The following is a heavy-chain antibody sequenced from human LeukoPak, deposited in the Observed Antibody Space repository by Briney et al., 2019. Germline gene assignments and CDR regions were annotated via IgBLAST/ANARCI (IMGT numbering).Heavy chain of an antibody. Sequence: PSETLSLTCTVSGYSITSAYYWGWIRQPPGKGLEWIGSFFLKGSTYYNPSLKSRVTISVDTSKNQFSLKLSSVTAADTAVYYCARSNYDILTGYDYWGQGTLVTVSS. CDR1: GYSITSAYY. V-gene: IGHV4-38-2*02. CDR2: FFLKGST. CDR3: ARSNYDILTGYDY. J-gene: IGHJ4*02. D-gene: IGHD3-9*01.